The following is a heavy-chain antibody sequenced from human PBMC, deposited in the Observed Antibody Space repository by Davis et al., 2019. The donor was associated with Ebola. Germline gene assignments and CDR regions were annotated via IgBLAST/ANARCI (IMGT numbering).Heavy chain of an antibody. J-gene: IGHJ4*02. Sequence: PGGSLRLSCAASGFTFSSNWMHWVRQAPGKGLVWVSRTNSDGSITSYADSVKGRFTISRDNAKSTLYLQMNSRTAEDTAVYYCVRTTYGAPEYWGQGTLVTVSS. CDR2: TNSDGSIT. CDR3: VRTTYGAPEY. V-gene: IGHV3-74*01. D-gene: IGHD4-17*01. CDR1: GFTFSSNW.